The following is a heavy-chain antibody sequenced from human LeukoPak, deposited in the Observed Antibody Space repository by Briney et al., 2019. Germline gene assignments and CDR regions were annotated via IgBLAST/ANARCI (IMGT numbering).Heavy chain of an antibody. J-gene: IGHJ4*02. Sequence: PGGSLRLSCAASGITFSSYWMSWVRQAPGKGLEWVANIKQDGSEKYYVDSVKGRFTISRDNAKNSLYLQMNSLRAEDTAVYYCARDVQYYDFWSGYPRTHYFDYWGQGTLVTVSS. D-gene: IGHD3-3*01. CDR2: IKQDGSEK. CDR3: ARDVQYYDFWSGYPRTHYFDY. CDR1: GITFSSYW. V-gene: IGHV3-7*01.